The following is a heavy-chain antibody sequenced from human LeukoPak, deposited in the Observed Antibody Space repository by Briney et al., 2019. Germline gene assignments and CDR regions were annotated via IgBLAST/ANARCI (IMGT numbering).Heavy chain of an antibody. CDR1: GFTFSNYA. J-gene: IGHJ4*02. D-gene: IGHD3-9*01. Sequence: GGSLRLSCAASGFTFSNYAMSWVRQAPGKGLEWVSAISGSGGDTYYADSVKGRFTISRDNSKNTVFLQMNSLRAEDTAVYYCAKWGDYDVLTGYYVSDYWGQGTLVTVSS. V-gene: IGHV3-23*01. CDR2: ISGSGGDT. CDR3: AKWGDYDVLTGYYVSDY.